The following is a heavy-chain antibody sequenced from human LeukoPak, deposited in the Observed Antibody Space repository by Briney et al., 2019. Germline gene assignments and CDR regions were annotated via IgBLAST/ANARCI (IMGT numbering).Heavy chain of an antibody. J-gene: IGHJ4*02. V-gene: IGHV4-61*01. CDR3: ARVDSSNWYDSRGYFDH. D-gene: IGHD6-13*01. CDR1: GGSISSSSYY. CDR2: IYYTGST. Sequence: SETLSLTCGVSGGSISSSSYYWSWIRQPPGKGLEWIGYIYYTGSTNYNPSLKSRVTISVDTSKNQFSLKLSSVTAADTAVYYCARVDSSNWYDSRGYFDHWGQGTLVTVSS.